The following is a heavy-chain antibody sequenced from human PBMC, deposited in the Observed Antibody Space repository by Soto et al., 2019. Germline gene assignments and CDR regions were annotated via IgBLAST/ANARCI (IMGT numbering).Heavy chain of an antibody. CDR2: IYYSGST. CDR1: GGSISSYY. CDR3: ARGYYDILTGYWNWFDP. Sequence: SETLSLTCTVSGGSISSYYWSWIRQPPGKGLEWIGYIYYSGSTNYNPSLKSRVTISVDTSKNQFSLKLSSVTAADTAVYYCARGYYDILTGYWNWFDPWGQGTLVT. V-gene: IGHV4-59*01. D-gene: IGHD3-9*01. J-gene: IGHJ5*02.